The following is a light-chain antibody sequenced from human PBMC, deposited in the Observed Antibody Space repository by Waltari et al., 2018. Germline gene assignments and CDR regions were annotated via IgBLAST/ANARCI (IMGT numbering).Light chain of an antibody. CDR1: QSVSSY. Sequence: EIVLTRSPATLSLSPGERATLSCRASQSVSSYLAWYQQKPGQAPRLLIYDASNRATGIPSRFRGSASGTDFTLTISSLEPEDFAVYYCQQRSNWPITFGPGTKVDIK. J-gene: IGKJ3*01. V-gene: IGKV3-11*01. CDR3: QQRSNWPIT. CDR2: DAS.